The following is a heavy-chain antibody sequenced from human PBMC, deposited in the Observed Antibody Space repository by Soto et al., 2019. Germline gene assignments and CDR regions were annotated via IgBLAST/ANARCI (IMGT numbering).Heavy chain of an antibody. Sequence: GGSLRLSCAASGFTFSSYGMHWVRQAPGKGLEWVAVISYDGSNKYYADSVKGRFTISRDNSKNTLYLQMNSLRAEDTAVYYCATARSDSGDYWGQGTLDTVSS. CDR3: ATARSDSGDY. D-gene: IGHD1-26*01. J-gene: IGHJ4*02. V-gene: IGHV3-30*03. CDR2: ISYDGSNK. CDR1: GFTFSSYG.